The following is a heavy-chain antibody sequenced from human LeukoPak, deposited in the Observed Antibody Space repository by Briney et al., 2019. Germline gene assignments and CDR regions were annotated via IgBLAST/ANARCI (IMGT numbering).Heavy chain of an antibody. Sequence: GESLKISCKGSGYSFTSYWIGWVRQMPGKGLEWMGIIYPGDPDTRYSPSFQGQVTISADKSISTAYLQWSSLKASDTAMYYCATYSSSEVYYYYGMDVWGQGTTVTVSS. CDR2: IYPGDPDT. J-gene: IGHJ6*02. CDR1: GYSFTSYW. D-gene: IGHD6-6*01. V-gene: IGHV5-51*01. CDR3: ATYSSSEVYYYYGMDV.